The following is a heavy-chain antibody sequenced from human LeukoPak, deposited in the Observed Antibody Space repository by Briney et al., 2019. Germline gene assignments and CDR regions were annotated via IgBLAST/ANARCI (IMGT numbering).Heavy chain of an antibody. CDR3: ARGAYYYED. J-gene: IGHJ4*02. CDR2: ISGSGGST. Sequence: SGGSLRLSCAASGFTFSSYAMNWVRQAPGKGLEWVSGISGSGGSTYYGDSVKGRFTISRDNSKNTLYLHINSPTAEDTAVYYCARGAYYYEDWGQGTLVTVSS. D-gene: IGHD3-22*01. V-gene: IGHV3-23*01. CDR1: GFTFSSYA.